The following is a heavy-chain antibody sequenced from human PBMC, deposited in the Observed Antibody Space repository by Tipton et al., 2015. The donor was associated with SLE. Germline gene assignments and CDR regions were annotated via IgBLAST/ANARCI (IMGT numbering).Heavy chain of an antibody. CDR1: GGPISSYY. J-gene: IGHJ1*01. Sequence: TLSLTCTVSGGPISSYYWSWIRQPPGKGLEWIGYIDYSGSSNSHPSLKSRVTISVDTSKNQFSLNLRSVTAADTAIYYCARAPYSNVWYESYHHWGQGTLVTVSS. CDR2: IDYSGSS. CDR3: ARAPYSNVWYESYHH. V-gene: IGHV4-59*01. D-gene: IGHD6-13*01.